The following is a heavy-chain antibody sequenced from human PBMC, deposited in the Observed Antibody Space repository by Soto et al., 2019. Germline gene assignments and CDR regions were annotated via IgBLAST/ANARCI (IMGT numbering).Heavy chain of an antibody. J-gene: IGHJ4*02. D-gene: IGHD2-21*02. CDR2: ISSNGGST. CDR3: VKGGIVVVTATLDY. V-gene: IGHV3-64D*08. CDR1: GFTFSSYA. Sequence: GGSLRLSCSASGFTFSSYAMHWVRQAPGKGLEYVSAISSNGGSTYYADSVKGRFTISRDNSKNTLYLQMSSLRAEDTAVYYCVKGGIVVVTATLDYWGQGTLVTVSS.